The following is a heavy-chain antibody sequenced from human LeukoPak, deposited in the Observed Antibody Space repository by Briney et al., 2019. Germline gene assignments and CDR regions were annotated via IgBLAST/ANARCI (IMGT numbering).Heavy chain of an antibody. CDR3: ARGYYGSGSYYMV. V-gene: IGHV4-30-2*01. J-gene: IGHJ4*02. CDR1: GGSISSGGYY. CDR2: IYHSGST. Sequence: NPSQTLSLTCTVSGGSISSGGYYWSWIRQPPGKGLEWIEYIYHSGSTYYNPSLKSRVTISVDRSKNQFSLKLSSVTAADTAVYYCARGYYGSGSYYMVWGQGTLVTVSS. D-gene: IGHD3-10*01.